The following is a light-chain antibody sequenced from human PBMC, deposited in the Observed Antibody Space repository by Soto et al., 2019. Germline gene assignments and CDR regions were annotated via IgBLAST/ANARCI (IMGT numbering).Light chain of an antibody. CDR3: QQYYSYPPT. CDR2: AAS. V-gene: IGKV1-8*01. Sequence: AIRMTQSPSSLSASRGDRVTITCRASQGISSYLAWYQQKPGKAPKLLIYAASTLQSGVPSRFSGSGSGTDFTLTISCLQSEDFATYYCQQYYSYPPTFGQGTRLEIK. J-gene: IGKJ5*01. CDR1: QGISSY.